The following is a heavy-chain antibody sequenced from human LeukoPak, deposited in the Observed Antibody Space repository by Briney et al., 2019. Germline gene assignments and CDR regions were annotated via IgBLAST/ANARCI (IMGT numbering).Heavy chain of an antibody. Sequence: PGGSLRLSCAASGFTFSSYGMSWVRQAPGKGLEWVSAISGSGGSTYYADSVKGRFTISRDNSKNTLYLQMNSLRAEDTAVYYCARDLGYGGNSWAQYDAFDIWGRGTMVTVSS. J-gene: IGHJ3*02. CDR1: GFTFSSYG. V-gene: IGHV3-23*01. CDR2: ISGSGGST. D-gene: IGHD4-23*01. CDR3: ARDLGYGGNSWAQYDAFDI.